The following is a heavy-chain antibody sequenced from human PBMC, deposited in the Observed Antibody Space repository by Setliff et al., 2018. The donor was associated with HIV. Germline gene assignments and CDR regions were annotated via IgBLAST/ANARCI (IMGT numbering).Heavy chain of an antibody. Sequence: ASVKVSCKTSGYRFIGHYLHWVRLAPGQGPEGVGWINPETGDPNYAQKFRGRVLMTRDTSITTAFLHVAKLTSDDTAIYYCATGIPSDLDYWGQGTLVTVSS. V-gene: IGHV1-2*02. CDR3: ATGIPSDLDY. CDR2: INPETGDP. D-gene: IGHD2-21*01. J-gene: IGHJ4*01. CDR1: GYRFIGHY.